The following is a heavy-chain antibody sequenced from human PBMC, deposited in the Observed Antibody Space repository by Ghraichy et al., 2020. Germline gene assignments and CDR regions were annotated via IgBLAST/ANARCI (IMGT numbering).Heavy chain of an antibody. CDR3: ATNPTVTTSAFDI. Sequence: SETLSLTCAVYGGSFNGNYWTWIRQPPGKGLEWIGEINHSGSTNYNPSLTSRVTISVDTSKNQFSLRLTSVTAADTAVYYCATNPTVTTSAFDIWGQGTMVTVSS. D-gene: IGHD4-17*01. CDR2: INHSGST. V-gene: IGHV4-34*01. J-gene: IGHJ3*02. CDR1: GGSFNGNY.